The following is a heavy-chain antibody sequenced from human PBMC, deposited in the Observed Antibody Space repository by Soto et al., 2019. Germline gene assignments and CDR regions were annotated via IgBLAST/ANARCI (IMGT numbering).Heavy chain of an antibody. CDR1: GTSISSYY. CDR2: IHYSGTT. Sequence: LSLTCTVSGTSISSYYWSWIRQPPGKGLEGIANIHYSGTTNYNPSLASRVTLSVDTSKNQFSLKMTSVTAADRAMYFCARYNSYAIDYWGRGTLVTVSS. CDR3: ARYNSYAIDY. D-gene: IGHD2-8*01. V-gene: IGHV4-59*01. J-gene: IGHJ4*02.